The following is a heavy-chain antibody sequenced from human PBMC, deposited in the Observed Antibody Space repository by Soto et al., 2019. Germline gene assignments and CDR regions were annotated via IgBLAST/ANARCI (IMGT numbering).Heavy chain of an antibody. D-gene: IGHD5-18*01. V-gene: IGHV1-46*03. CDR2: INPSGGSR. J-gene: IGHJ5*02. Sequence: QVQLVQSGAEVKKPGASVKVSCKASGYTFTSYYMHWVRQAPGQGLEWMGIINPSGGSRSYAQKFQGRVTMTRDTSTSTVFMELSSLRSEDTAVYYCARVYPSDTRYGYVCNNRCDPWGQGTRVNVSS. CDR1: GYTFTSYY. CDR3: ARVYPSDTRYGYVCNNRCDP.